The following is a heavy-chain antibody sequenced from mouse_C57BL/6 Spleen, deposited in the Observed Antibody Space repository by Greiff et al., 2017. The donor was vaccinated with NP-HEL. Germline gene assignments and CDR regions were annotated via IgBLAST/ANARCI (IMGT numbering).Heavy chain of an antibody. CDR2: LDPSDSYT. CDR3: ARRGLGRDYAMDY. D-gene: IGHD4-1*01. J-gene: IGHJ4*01. CDR1: GYTFTSYW. Sequence: QVQLQQPGAELVMPGASVKLSCKASGYTFTSYWMHWVKQRPGQGLEWIGELDPSDSYTNYNQKFTGKSTLTVDKSSSTAYMQLSSLTSEDSAVYYCARRGLGRDYAMDYWGQGTSVTVSS. V-gene: IGHV1-69*01.